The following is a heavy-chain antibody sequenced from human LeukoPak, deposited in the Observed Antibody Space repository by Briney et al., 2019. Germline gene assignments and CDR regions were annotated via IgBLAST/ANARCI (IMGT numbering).Heavy chain of an antibody. J-gene: IGHJ4*02. CDR1: GYTFTSYG. CDR2: ISAYNGNT. Sequence: GASVKVSCKASGYTFTSYGISWVRQPPGQGLEWMGWISAYNGNTNYAQKLQGRVTMTTDTSTSTAYMELRSLRSDDTAVYYCARVNTIFGVVINLGYWGQGTLVTVSS. D-gene: IGHD3-3*01. V-gene: IGHV1-18*01. CDR3: ARVNTIFGVVINLGY.